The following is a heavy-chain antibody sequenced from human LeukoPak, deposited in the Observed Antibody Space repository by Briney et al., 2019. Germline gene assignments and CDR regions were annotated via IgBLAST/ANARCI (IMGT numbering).Heavy chain of an antibody. V-gene: IGHV4-38-2*02. CDR1: GYSISSGYY. Sequence: PSETLSLTCAVSGYSISSGYYWGWVRQPPGKGLEWIGSIYHSGSTYYNPSLKSRVTISVDTSKNQSSLKLSSVTAADTAVYYCARDRTAGLHLNWFDPWGQGTLVTVSS. CDR3: ARDRTAGLHLNWFDP. D-gene: IGHD1-1*01. CDR2: IYHSGST. J-gene: IGHJ5*02.